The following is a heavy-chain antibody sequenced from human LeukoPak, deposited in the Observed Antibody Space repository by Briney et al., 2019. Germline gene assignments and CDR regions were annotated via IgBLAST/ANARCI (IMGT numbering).Heavy chain of an antibody. CDR3: ARGGDILTGYPDYFDY. CDR1: GGSISSYY. V-gene: IGHV4-59*01. J-gene: IGHJ4*02. Sequence: PSETLSLTCTVSGGSISSYYWSWLRQPPGKGLEWLGYIYYSGSTNYNPSLKSRVTISVDTSKNQSSLKLSSVTAADTAVYYCARGGDILTGYPDYFDYWGQGTLVTVSS. D-gene: IGHD3-9*01. CDR2: IYYSGST.